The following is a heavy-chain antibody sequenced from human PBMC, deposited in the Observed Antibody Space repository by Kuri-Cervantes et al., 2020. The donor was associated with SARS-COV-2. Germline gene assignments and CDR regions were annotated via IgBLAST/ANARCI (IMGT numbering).Heavy chain of an antibody. CDR1: GFTFNNYA. V-gene: IGHV3-30*14. CDR2: TSFDGSNK. J-gene: IGHJ3*01. D-gene: IGHD3-3*01. CDR3: VRVRVEWELLDAFDV. Sequence: GGSLRLSCATSGFTFNNYAMHWVRQTPGEGLEWVAITSFDGSNKYYAESVKGRFTISRDNSKNTLYLQMNNMRREDTAVYFCVRVRVEWELLDAFDVWGQGTMVTVSS.